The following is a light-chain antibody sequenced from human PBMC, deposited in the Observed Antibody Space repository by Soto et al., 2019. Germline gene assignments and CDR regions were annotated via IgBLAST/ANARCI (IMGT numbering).Light chain of an antibody. CDR3: QQYDSWT. CDR1: QGIKNY. J-gene: IGKJ1*01. V-gene: IGKV1-27*01. CDR2: AAS. Sequence: DIQVTQHPSSLSASVGDRVTITCRASQGIKNYLAWYQQKPGETPKLLIYAASTLESGIPPRFSGSGSGTDFTLTINNLQPEDVATYYCQQYDSWTFGQGTKVEIK.